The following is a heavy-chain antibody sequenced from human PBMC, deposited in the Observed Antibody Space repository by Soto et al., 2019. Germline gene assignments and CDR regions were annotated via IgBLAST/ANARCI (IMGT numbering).Heavy chain of an antibody. CDR2: IYYSGST. CDR3: ATNPYSSSSWYFDL. Sequence: SETLSLTCTVSGGSISSSSYYWGWIRQPPGKGLEWIGSIYYSGSTYYNPSLKSRVTISVDTSKNQFSLKLSSVTAADTAVYYCATNPYSSSSWYFDLWGRGTLVTVSS. V-gene: IGHV4-39*07. CDR1: GGSISSSSYY. J-gene: IGHJ2*01. D-gene: IGHD6-6*01.